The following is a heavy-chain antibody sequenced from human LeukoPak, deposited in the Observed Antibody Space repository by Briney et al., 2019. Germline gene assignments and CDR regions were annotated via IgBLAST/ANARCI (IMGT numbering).Heavy chain of an antibody. V-gene: IGHV3-74*01. CDR1: GFTFSSYW. J-gene: IGHJ4*02. CDR3: AREYHGGNPG. CDR2: INSDGSTT. D-gene: IGHD4-23*01. Sequence: HAGGSLRLSCAASGFTFSSYWMHWVRQAPGEGLVWVSRINSDGSTTSYADSVKGRFTIPRDNAKNTLYLQMSSLRAEDTAVYYCAREYHGGNPGWGQGTLVTVSS.